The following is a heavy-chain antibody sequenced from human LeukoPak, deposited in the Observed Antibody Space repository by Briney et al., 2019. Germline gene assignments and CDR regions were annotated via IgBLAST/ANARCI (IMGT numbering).Heavy chain of an antibody. CDR2: IYTSGST. Sequence: PSETLSLTCTVSDGSISGYYWSWIQQPAGKGLEWIGRIYTSGSTNYNPSLKSRVTMSVDTSKNHFSLKLSSVTAADTAVYYCARGPQDYGGHSDYNDGFDIWGQGTMVTVSS. CDR1: DGSISGYY. D-gene: IGHD4-23*01. J-gene: IGHJ3*02. V-gene: IGHV4-4*07. CDR3: ARGPQDYGGHSDYNDGFDI.